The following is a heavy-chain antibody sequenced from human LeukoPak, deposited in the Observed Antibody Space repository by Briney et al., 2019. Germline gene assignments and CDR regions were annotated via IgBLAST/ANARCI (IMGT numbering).Heavy chain of an antibody. V-gene: IGHV1-46*01. J-gene: IGHJ3*02. Sequence: ASVKVSCKASGYTFTSYYMHWVRQAPGQGLEWMGIINPSGGSTSYAQKFQGRVTMTRDTSTSTVYMELSSLRSEDTAVYYCVREFGQPNDAFDIWGQGTMVTVSS. CDR1: GYTFTSYY. D-gene: IGHD3-10*01. CDR2: INPSGGST. CDR3: VREFGQPNDAFDI.